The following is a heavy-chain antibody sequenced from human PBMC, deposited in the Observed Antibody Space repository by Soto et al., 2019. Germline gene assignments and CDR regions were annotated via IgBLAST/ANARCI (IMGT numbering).Heavy chain of an antibody. Sequence: EVQLVESGGGLVKPGGSLRLSCAGSGFTFSSYYMNWVRQAPGKGLEWVSSISSSGSNLYYTDSVKGRFTISRDNAENSLYLQTNSLKAEDTAVYYCAGTHDSLDYWGQGTLVTVSS. D-gene: IGHD3-22*01. J-gene: IGHJ4*02. CDR3: AGTHDSLDY. CDR1: GFTFSSYY. V-gene: IGHV3-21*01. CDR2: ISSSGSNL.